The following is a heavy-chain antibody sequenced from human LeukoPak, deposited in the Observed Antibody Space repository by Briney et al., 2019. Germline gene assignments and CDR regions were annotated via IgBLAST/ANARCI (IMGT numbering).Heavy chain of an antibody. D-gene: IGHD3-10*01. J-gene: IGHJ4*02. CDR1: GYTFTGYY. CDR3: ARIRSPVSYFDY. CDR2: INPNSGGT. V-gene: IGHV1-2*04. Sequence: ASVKVSCKASGYTFTGYYMDWVRPAPGTGLEWMGWINPNSGGTNYAQKFQGWVTMTRDTSISTAYMELSRLRSDDTAVYYCARIRSPVSYFDYWGQGTLVTVSS.